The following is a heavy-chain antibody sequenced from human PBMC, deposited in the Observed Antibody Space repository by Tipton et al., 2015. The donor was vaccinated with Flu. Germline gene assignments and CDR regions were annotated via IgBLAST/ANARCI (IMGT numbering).Heavy chain of an antibody. V-gene: IGHV3-23*01. D-gene: IGHD5-12*01. Sequence: GSLRLSCATSGFTFPRYGVSWVRLAPGKGLEWVSGITSGGTTYFADSVKGRFTISRDSYKNTLYLHMNSLEAEDTAVYYCAKVIPELVAGLDNWGQGTLVTVSS. CDR1: GFTFPRYG. CDR3: AKVIPELVAGLDN. CDR2: ITSGGTT. J-gene: IGHJ4*02.